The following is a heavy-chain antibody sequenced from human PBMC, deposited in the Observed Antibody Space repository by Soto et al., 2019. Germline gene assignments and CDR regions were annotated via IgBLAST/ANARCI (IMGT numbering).Heavy chain of an antibody. CDR3: AKDEAYCGGDCYSSHDAFDI. V-gene: IGHV3-23*01. J-gene: IGHJ3*02. CDR1: GFTFSSYA. D-gene: IGHD2-21*01. CDR2: ISGSGGST. Sequence: GGSLRLSCAASGFTFSSYAMSWVRQAPGKGLEWVSAISGSGGSTYYADSVKGRFTISRDNSKNTLYLQMNSLRAEDTAVYYCAKDEAYCGGDCYSSHDAFDIWGQGTMVTVSS.